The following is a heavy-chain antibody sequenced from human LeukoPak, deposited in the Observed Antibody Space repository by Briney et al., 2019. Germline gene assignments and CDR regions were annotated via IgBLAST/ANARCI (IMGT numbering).Heavy chain of an antibody. J-gene: IGHJ4*02. D-gene: IGHD3-22*01. CDR2: INHSGST. Sequence: PSETLSLTCAVYGGSFSGYYWSWIRQPPGKGLEWIGEINHSGSTNYNPSLKSRVTISVDTSKNQFSLKLSSVTAADTAVYYCARGYYDSRHFDYWGQGTLVTVSS. CDR3: ARGYYDSRHFDY. V-gene: IGHV4-34*01. CDR1: GGSFSGYY.